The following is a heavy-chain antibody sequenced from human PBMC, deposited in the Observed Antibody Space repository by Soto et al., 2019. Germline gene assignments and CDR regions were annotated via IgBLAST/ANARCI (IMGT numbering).Heavy chain of an antibody. CDR2: IIPIFGTA. Sequence: GASVKVSCKASGGTFSIYAISWVRQAPGQGLEWMGGIIPIFGTANYAQKFQGRVTITADESTSTAYMELSSLRSEDTAVYYCARSIEYSSSPDDDYYYGMDVWGQGTTVTV. CDR1: GGTFSIYA. CDR3: ARSIEYSSSPDDDYYYGMDV. D-gene: IGHD6-6*01. J-gene: IGHJ6*02. V-gene: IGHV1-69*13.